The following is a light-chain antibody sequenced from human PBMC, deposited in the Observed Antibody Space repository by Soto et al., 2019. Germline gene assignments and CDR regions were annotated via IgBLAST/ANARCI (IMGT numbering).Light chain of an antibody. Sequence: EIVLTRSPGPLSLSPGEIATLSCRASQSVSNNYLAWYQQKPGQAPRLLIYGASNRAAGIPDRFSGSGSGTDFTLTISRLEPEDFAVYYCQQYGSSPETFGQGTKVDIK. CDR2: GAS. CDR3: QQYGSSPET. V-gene: IGKV3-20*01. J-gene: IGKJ1*01. CDR1: QSVSNNY.